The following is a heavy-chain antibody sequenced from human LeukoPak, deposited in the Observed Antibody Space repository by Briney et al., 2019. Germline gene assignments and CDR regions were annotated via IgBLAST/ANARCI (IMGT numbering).Heavy chain of an antibody. CDR3: ARVRRDGYNSPDY. Sequence: PSETLSLTCTVSGGSITSYYWSWIRQPPGKGLECIGYIYYSGSTYYNPSLKSRVTISVDTSKNQFSLKLSSVTAADTAVYYCARVRRDGYNSPDYWGQGTLVTVSS. CDR1: GGSITSYY. CDR2: IYYSGST. J-gene: IGHJ4*02. V-gene: IGHV4-59*01. D-gene: IGHD5-24*01.